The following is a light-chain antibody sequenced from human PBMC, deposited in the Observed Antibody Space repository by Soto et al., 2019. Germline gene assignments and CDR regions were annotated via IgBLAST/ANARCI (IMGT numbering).Light chain of an antibody. CDR2: EVT. V-gene: IGLV2-14*01. CDR3: SSYRRTTTLV. Sequence: QSVLTQPASVSGSPGQSITISCTGTTTDIGDYNWVSWYQQYPGRAPKLIIYEVTNRPSGISERFSGSKSGNTASLTISGLQTDDEADYFCSSYRRTTTLVFGPGTKVTVL. CDR1: TTDIGDYNW. J-gene: IGLJ1*01.